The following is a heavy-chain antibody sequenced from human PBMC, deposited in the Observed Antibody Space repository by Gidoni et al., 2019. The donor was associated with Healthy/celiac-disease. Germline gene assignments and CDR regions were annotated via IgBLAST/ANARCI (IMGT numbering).Heavy chain of an antibody. J-gene: IGHJ6*02. CDR2: IWYDGSNK. Sequence: QVQLVESGGGVVQPGRSLRLSCAASGFTFSSYGMHWVRQAPGKGLEWVAVIWYDGSNKYYADSVKGRFTISRDNSKNTLYLQMNSLRAEDTAVYYCARDRITVAGPDYYYGMDVWGQGTTVTVSS. V-gene: IGHV3-33*01. CDR3: ARDRITVAGPDYYYGMDV. D-gene: IGHD6-19*01. CDR1: GFTFSSYG.